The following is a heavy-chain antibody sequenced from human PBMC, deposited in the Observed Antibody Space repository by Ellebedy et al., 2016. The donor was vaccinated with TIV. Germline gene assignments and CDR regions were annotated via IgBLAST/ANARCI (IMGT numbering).Heavy chain of an antibody. V-gene: IGHV1-46*04. Sequence: AASVKVSCKASGYTFTSYGISWVRQAPGQGLEWMGIINPSGGSTTYTQKLQGRVTMTRDTSTRTVYMELSSLRSEDKAVYYGARSGGFGELFHIDYWGQGTLVTVSS. D-gene: IGHD3-10*01. J-gene: IGHJ4*02. CDR2: INPSGGST. CDR3: ARSGGFGELFHIDY. CDR1: GYTFTSYG.